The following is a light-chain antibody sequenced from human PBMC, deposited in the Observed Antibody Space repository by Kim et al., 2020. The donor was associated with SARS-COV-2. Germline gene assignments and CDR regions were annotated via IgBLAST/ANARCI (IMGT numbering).Light chain of an antibody. CDR1: KLGDKY. J-gene: IGLJ1*01. CDR2: RDN. CDR3: QAWDSSIYV. Sequence: PGQTASITFSGDKLGDKYASWYQQKPGQSPVVVIFRDNRRPSGIPERFSGSNSGNTATLTISGTQAMDEADYYCQAWDSSIYVFGTGTKVTVL. V-gene: IGLV3-1*01.